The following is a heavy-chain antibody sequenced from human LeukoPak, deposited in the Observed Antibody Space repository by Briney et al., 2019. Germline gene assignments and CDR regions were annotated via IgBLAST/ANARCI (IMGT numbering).Heavy chain of an antibody. CDR2: ISFDGSNK. Sequence: GGSLRLSCAASGFTFSSYTIHWVRQPPGKGLEWAAVISFDGSNKYYADSVKGRFTISRDNSKNTLYLQMNSLRAEDTAVYYCARDRYGDHYYFDYWGQGTLVTVSS. J-gene: IGHJ4*02. D-gene: IGHD4-17*01. CDR1: GFTFSSYT. V-gene: IGHV3-30-3*01. CDR3: ARDRYGDHYYFDY.